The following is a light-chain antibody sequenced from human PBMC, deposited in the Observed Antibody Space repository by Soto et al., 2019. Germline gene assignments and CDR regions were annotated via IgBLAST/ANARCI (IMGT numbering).Light chain of an antibody. CDR3: HQYGSAPST. V-gene: IGKV3-20*01. CDR1: QSVSSSY. Sequence: EIGLTQSPGTLSSSPGERATLSCRASQSVSSSYLAWYQQKPGQAPRLLIYGASSRATGIPDRISGSGSGTDFTLTISRLEPEDFAVYYFHQYGSAPSTFGQGTEGEIK. CDR2: GAS. J-gene: IGKJ1*01.